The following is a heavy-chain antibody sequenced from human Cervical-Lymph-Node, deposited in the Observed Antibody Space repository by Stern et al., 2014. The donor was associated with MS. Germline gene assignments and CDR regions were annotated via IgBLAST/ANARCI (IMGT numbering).Heavy chain of an antibody. CDR2: IIPLFNAT. J-gene: IGHJ4*02. D-gene: IGHD3-3*01. CDR1: GDTFSTYA. V-gene: IGHV1-69*01. CDR3: ARGSAYFDFWSTYYGHFEY. Sequence: QVQLVQSGAEVKKPGSSVKVSCKASGDTFSTYAINWLRQAPGQGPEGIGGIIPLFNATNYEQHFQGRFPITADEATSTAYMELSSLRSDDTAVYYCARGSAYFDFWSTYYGHFEYWGQGTLITVSS.